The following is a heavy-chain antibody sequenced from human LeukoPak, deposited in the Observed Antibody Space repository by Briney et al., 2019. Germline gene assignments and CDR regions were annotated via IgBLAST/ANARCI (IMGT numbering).Heavy chain of an antibody. D-gene: IGHD6-19*01. CDR3: ARSAGSSSVCDY. CDR2: MNPNSGGT. J-gene: IGHJ4*02. Sequence: ASVKVSCKPSGYTLTGYYMHWVRQAPGQAPEWMGWMNPNSGGTTYSQKFQGRVTMTRDTSISTAYMELSRLTSDDTAVYYCARSAGSSSVCDYWGQGSLVTVSS. CDR1: GYTLTGYY. V-gene: IGHV1-2*02.